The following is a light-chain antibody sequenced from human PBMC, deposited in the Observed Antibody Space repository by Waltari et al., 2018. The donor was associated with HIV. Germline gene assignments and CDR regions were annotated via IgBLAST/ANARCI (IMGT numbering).Light chain of an antibody. CDR3: QSTDSTNTFV. CDR2: KDS. V-gene: IGLV3-25*03. CDR1: ALPNQY. Sequence: SYELTQPPSVSVSPGQTARITCSGDALPNQYASWYQQKPGLALLLVIFKDSERPSGSPERFSGSSSGTTVTLTISGVQAEDEADYYCQSTDSTNTFVFGTGTKVTVL. J-gene: IGLJ1*01.